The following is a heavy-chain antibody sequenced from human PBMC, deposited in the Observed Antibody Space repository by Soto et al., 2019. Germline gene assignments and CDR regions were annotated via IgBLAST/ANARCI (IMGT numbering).Heavy chain of an antibody. CDR3: ARDRGGYDSSGYYQY. J-gene: IGHJ4*02. V-gene: IGHV4-4*02. D-gene: IGHD3-22*01. Sequence: LSLTCSVSGGSISSSNWWSWVRQPPGKGLEWIGEIYHSGSTNYNPSLKSRVTISVDKSKNQFSLKLSSVTAADTAVYYCARDRGGYDSSGYYQYWGQGTLVTVSS. CDR2: IYHSGST. CDR1: GGSISSSNW.